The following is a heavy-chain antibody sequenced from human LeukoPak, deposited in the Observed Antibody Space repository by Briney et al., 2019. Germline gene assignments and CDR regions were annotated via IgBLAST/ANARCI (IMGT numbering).Heavy chain of an antibody. Sequence: ASVKVSCKVSGYTLTELSIYWVRQAPGQGLEWMGWISAYNGNTNYAQKLQGRVTMTTDTSTSTAYMELRSLRSDDTAVYYCAGGVPAAIVSAYYYYMDVWGKGTTVTVSS. J-gene: IGHJ6*03. CDR2: ISAYNGNT. CDR3: AGGVPAAIVSAYYYYMDV. D-gene: IGHD2-2*02. V-gene: IGHV1-18*01. CDR1: GYTLTELS.